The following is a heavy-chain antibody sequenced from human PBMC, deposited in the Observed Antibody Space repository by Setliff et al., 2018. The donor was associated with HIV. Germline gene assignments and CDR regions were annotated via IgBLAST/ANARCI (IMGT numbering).Heavy chain of an antibody. CDR3: AREATPRHSSGWVYFDY. V-gene: IGHV3-48*04. Sequence: GGSLRLSCAASGFAFDNYCMTWVRQAPGKGPEWVSYITGSGDTIYYADSVKGRFTMSRDNAKDSVYLQMNTLRVEDTAVYYCAREATPRHSSGWVYFDYWGQGMMVTVSS. CDR1: GFAFDNYC. CDR2: ITGSGDTI. D-gene: IGHD6-19*01. J-gene: IGHJ4*02.